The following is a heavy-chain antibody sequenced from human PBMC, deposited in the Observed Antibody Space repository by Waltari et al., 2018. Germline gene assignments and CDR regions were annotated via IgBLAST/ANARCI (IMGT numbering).Heavy chain of an antibody. CDR1: GFTFSSSW. Sequence: EVQLVESGGGLVQPGGSLRLSCAASGFTFSSSWMHWVRQAPGKGLVWVSRSNSDGSSTSYADSVKGRFTISRDNAKNTLYLQMNSLRAEDTAVYYCARLPHVGYWYFDLWGRGTLVTVSS. CDR3: ARLPHVGYWYFDL. V-gene: IGHV3-74*01. CDR2: SNSDGSST. J-gene: IGHJ2*01.